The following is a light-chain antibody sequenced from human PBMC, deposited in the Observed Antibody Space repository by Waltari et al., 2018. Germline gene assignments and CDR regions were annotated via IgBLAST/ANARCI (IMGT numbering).Light chain of an antibody. CDR1: SSDVGSYNL. V-gene: IGLV2-23*02. Sequence: QSALTQPASVSGSPGQSITISCTGTSSDVGSYNLVSWDQQPPGKAPKLMICEVSKRPSGLTNRFSGSKTGNTAYLTISGRQAEDEADYYCCSYAGSSTHVVFGGGTKLSVL. CDR3: CSYAGSSTHVV. CDR2: EVS. J-gene: IGLJ2*01.